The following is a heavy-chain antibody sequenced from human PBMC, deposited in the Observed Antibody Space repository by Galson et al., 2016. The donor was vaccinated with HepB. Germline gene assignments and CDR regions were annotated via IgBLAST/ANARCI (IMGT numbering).Heavy chain of an antibody. J-gene: IGHJ4*02. CDR1: GFTFSGYD. CDR3: AKDPLLLGVVMSAATS. Sequence: LRLSCAASGFTFSGYDMHWVRQAPGKGLEWVALISYDGRNKNYVDSVKGRFTISRDNSKNTLYLQMNGLRAEDTAVYYCAKDPLLLGVVMSAATSWGQGTLVTVSP. V-gene: IGHV3-30*18. D-gene: IGHD2-15*01. CDR2: ISYDGRNK.